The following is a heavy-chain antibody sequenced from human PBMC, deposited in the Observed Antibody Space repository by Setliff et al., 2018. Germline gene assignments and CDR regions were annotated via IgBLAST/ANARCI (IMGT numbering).Heavy chain of an antibody. CDR2: IFNDGRT. J-gene: IGHJ6*02. V-gene: IGHV3-53*01. D-gene: IGHD3-10*01. Sequence: GGSLRLSCAASGFIVSGNYMSWVRQAPDKGLEWVSVIFNDGRTFYADSVKGRFTISRDNAKNSLYLQMNSLRAEDTAVYYCAREELWFGELASYYYYGMDVWGQGTTVTVSS. CDR1: GFIVSGNY. CDR3: AREELWFGELASYYYYGMDV.